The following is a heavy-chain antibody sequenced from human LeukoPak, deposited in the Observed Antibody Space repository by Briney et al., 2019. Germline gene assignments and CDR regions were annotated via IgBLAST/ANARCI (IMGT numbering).Heavy chain of an antibody. CDR1: GFTFSSYT. CDR2: LSSNGGWT. Sequence: GGSLRLSCAASGFTFSSYTMHWVRQAPGKGLDYVSGLSSNGGWTYYANSVKGRFTISRDNSKNTLYLQMNSLRAEDTAVYYCARGGPGAAYFDYWGQGTLVTVSS. CDR3: ARGGPGAAYFDY. V-gene: IGHV3-64*01. J-gene: IGHJ4*02. D-gene: IGHD6-19*01.